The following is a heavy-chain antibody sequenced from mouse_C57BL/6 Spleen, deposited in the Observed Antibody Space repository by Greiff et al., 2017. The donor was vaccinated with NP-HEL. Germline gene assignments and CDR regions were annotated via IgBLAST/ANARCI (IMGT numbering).Heavy chain of an antibody. Sequence: QVQLQQPGAELVRPGSSVKLSCKASGYTFTSYWMDWVKQRPGQGLEWIGNIYPSDSETHYNQKFKDKATLTVDKSSSTAYMQLSSLTSEDSAVYYCARGEYGSSYGAWFAYWGQGTLVTVSA. D-gene: IGHD1-1*01. J-gene: IGHJ3*01. CDR2: IYPSDSET. CDR3: ARGEYGSSYGAWFAY. CDR1: GYTFTSYW. V-gene: IGHV1-61*01.